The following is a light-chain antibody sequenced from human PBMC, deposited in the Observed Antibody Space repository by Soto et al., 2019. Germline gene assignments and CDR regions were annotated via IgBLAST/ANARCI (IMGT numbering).Light chain of an antibody. CDR1: QSISSD. Sequence: EILMTQSPATLSVSPGERATLSCRASQSISSDLAWYQQKPGQAPRLLIFGASTRATGTPARFSGSGSGTEFTLTISSLQSEDFAVYYCQQYNNWPPLTFGGGTKVEIK. V-gene: IGKV3-15*01. CDR2: GAS. CDR3: QQYNNWPPLT. J-gene: IGKJ4*01.